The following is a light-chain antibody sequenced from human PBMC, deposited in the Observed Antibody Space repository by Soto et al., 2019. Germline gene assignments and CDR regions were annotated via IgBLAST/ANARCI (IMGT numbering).Light chain of an antibody. CDR3: SSFAGNNNLV. Sequence: QSALTQPASVSGSPGQSITISCTGTSSDVGGYNYVSWYQQHPGKAPKLMIYDVSKRPSGVPDRFSGSKSGNTASLTVSGLQAEDEADYYCSSFAGNNNLVFGGGTQLTVL. CDR2: DVS. J-gene: IGLJ2*01. V-gene: IGLV2-8*01. CDR1: SSDVGGYNY.